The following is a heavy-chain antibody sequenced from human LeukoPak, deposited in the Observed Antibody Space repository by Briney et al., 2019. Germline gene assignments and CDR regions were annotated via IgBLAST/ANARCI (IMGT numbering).Heavy chain of an antibody. V-gene: IGHV1-18*01. CDR3: ARAYPSEGIAVAGTTVYYYYYGMDV. D-gene: IGHD6-19*01. J-gene: IGHJ6*02. CDR1: GYTFTSYG. Sequence: ASVKVSCKASGYTFTSYGISWVRQAPGQGLEWMGWISAYNGNTNYAQKLQGRVTMTTDTSTSTAYMELRSLRSDDTAVYYCARAYPSEGIAVAGTTVYYYYYGMDVWGQGTTVTVSS. CDR2: ISAYNGNT.